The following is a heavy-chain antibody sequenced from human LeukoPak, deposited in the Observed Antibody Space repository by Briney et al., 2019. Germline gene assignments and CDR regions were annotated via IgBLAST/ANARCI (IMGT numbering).Heavy chain of an antibody. CDR2: ISYSGST. CDR3: ARVGSDYGSGSYYNAPKTFDY. CDR1: GGSISSDNYY. J-gene: IGHJ4*02. V-gene: IGHV4-30-4*08. D-gene: IGHD3-10*01. Sequence: SETLSLTCTVSGGSISSDNYYWSWIRQPPGKGLEWIGYISYSGSTYYNPSLKSRVTISVDTSKNRFSLKLSSVTAADTAVYYCARVGSDYGSGSYYNAPKTFDYWGQGTLVTVSS.